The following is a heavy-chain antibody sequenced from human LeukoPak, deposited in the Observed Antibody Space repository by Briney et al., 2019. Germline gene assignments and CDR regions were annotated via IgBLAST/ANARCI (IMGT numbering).Heavy chain of an antibody. V-gene: IGHV3-23*01. CDR1: GFTLSSYG. D-gene: IGHD5-24*01. CDR3: ATERGDFFDF. J-gene: IGHJ4*02. CDR2: ISGSGESP. Sequence: GGSLRLSCVVSGFTLSSYGMSWVRQAPGKGLEWVAAISGSGESPYYADSVKGRFSISRDNSRDILFLHMSSLRVEDTATYYCATERGDFFDFWGQGTLVTVSS.